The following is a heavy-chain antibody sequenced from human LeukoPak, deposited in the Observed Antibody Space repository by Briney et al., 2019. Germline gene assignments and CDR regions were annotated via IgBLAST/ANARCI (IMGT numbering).Heavy chain of an antibody. D-gene: IGHD1-26*01. V-gene: IGHV3-33*01. Sequence: GGSLRLSCAASGFTFSGYGMHWVRQAPGKGLEWVAVIWYDGSNKYYADSVKGRFTISRDNSKNTLYLQMNSLRAEDTAVYYCARDRSGSYYNGFDYWGQGTLVTVSS. J-gene: IGHJ4*02. CDR2: IWYDGSNK. CDR1: GFTFSGYG. CDR3: ARDRSGSYYNGFDY.